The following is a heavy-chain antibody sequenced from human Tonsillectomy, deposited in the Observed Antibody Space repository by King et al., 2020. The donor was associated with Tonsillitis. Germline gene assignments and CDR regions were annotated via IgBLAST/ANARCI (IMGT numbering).Heavy chain of an antibody. J-gene: IGHJ6*03. V-gene: IGHV2-70*11. Sequence: TLKESGPALVKPTQTLTLTCTLSWFSLSTSGMCVSWIRQPPGKALEWLARIDWDDDKYYSTALKTRLTISKDTSKNQVVLTMTNMDPVDKATYYCARTYYNFYYYYMDVWGKGTTVTVSS. D-gene: IGHD5-24*01. CDR2: IDWDDDK. CDR1: WFSLSTSGMC. CDR3: ARTYYNFYYYYMDV.